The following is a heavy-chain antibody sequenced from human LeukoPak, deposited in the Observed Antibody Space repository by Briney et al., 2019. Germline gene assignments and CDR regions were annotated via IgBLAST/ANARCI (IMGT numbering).Heavy chain of an antibody. D-gene: IGHD1-26*01. Sequence: GGSLRLSCAGSGFTFSSYWMNWVRQAPGKGLEWVASIKQDGSEKYYVASVKGRFTVSRDNTNNSVHLQMNSLRDEDTAVYYCARDWVGPADYWGQGTLVTVSS. V-gene: IGHV3-7*01. CDR2: IKQDGSEK. CDR3: ARDWVGPADY. CDR1: GFTFSSYW. J-gene: IGHJ4*02.